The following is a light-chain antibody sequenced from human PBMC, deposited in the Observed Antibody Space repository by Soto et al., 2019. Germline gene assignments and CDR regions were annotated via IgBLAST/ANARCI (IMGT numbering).Light chain of an antibody. V-gene: IGKV1D-16*01. Sequence: DIQMTQSPSSLSASVGDRVTITCRASQVISSWLAWYQQKPEKAPKSLICAASSLQSGVPSRFSGSGSGTDFTLTISSLQPEDFATYYCQQYNSYPITFGQGTRLEIK. CDR3: QQYNSYPIT. J-gene: IGKJ5*01. CDR2: AAS. CDR1: QVISSW.